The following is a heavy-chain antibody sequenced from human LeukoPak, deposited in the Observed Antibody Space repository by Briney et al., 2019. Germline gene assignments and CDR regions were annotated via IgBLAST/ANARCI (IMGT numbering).Heavy chain of an antibody. CDR2: ITSDGNNK. CDR3: ARRDYALDY. CDR1: GLTFSIHG. Sequence: GGSLRLSCAASGLTFSIHGMHWVRQAPGKGLEWVAMITSDGNNKYYADSVKDRFTISRDDSKNTLYLQMNSLRDEDTAVYYCARRDYALDYWGQGTLVTVSS. V-gene: IGHV3-30*03. J-gene: IGHJ4*02. D-gene: IGHD4-17*01.